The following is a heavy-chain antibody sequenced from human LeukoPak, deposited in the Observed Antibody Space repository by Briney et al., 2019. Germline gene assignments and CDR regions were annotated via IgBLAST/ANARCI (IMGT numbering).Heavy chain of an antibody. CDR2: IRQDGSKI. V-gene: IGHV3-7*01. D-gene: IGHD2-21*01. Sequence: GGSLRLSCAASGFTFSTYWMSWVRQAPGKGLEWVANIRQDGSKIYYVDSVKGRFTISRDNAKNSLYLQMNNLRAEDTAVYYCARDLHCGGDCYPLTYWGQGTMVTVSS. CDR1: GFTFSTYW. CDR3: ARDLHCGGDCYPLTY. J-gene: IGHJ4*02.